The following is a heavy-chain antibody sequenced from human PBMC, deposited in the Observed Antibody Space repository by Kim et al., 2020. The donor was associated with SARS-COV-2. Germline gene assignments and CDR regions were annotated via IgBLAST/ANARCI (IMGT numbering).Heavy chain of an antibody. J-gene: IGHJ6*02. D-gene: IGHD2-2*01. V-gene: IGHV3-23*01. Sequence: DSVKGRFPIAKDNSKNTVYLQMNSLRAEDTALYYCAKFDCSSASCPYGLGVWGQGTTVTVSS. CDR3: AKFDCSSASCPYGLGV.